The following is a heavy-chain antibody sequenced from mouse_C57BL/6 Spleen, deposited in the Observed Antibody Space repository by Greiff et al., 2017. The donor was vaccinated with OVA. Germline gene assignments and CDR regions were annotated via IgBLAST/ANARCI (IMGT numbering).Heavy chain of an antibody. J-gene: IGHJ2*01. CDR1: GYTFTSYW. CDR2: IHPNSGST. CDR3: ARDYGSSSPGY. V-gene: IGHV1-64*01. Sequence: QVQLQQPGAELVKPGASVTLSCKASGYTFTSYWMHWVKQRPGQGLEWIGMIHPNSGSTNYNEKFKSKATLTVDKSSSTAYMQLSSLTSEDSAVYYCARDYGSSSPGYWGQGTTLTVSS. D-gene: IGHD1-1*01.